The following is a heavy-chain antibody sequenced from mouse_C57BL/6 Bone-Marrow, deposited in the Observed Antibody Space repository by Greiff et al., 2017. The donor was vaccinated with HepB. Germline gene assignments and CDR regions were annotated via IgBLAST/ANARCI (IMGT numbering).Heavy chain of an antibody. Sequence: QVQLQQPGAELVKPGASVKLSCKASGYTFTSYWMHWVKQRPGQGLEWIGMIHPNSGSTNYNEKFKSKATLTVDKSSSTAYMQLSSLTSEDSAVYYCARRVNGSPYWYFDVWGTGTTVTVSS. V-gene: IGHV1-64*01. D-gene: IGHD1-1*01. CDR1: GYTFTSYW. CDR2: IHPNSGST. J-gene: IGHJ1*03. CDR3: ARRVNGSPYWYFDV.